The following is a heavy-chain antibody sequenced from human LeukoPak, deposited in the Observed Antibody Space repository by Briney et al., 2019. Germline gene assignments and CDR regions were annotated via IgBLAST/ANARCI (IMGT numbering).Heavy chain of an antibody. Sequence: ASVKVSCKASGFSFISSTMQWVRQARGQRLEWIGWIVVGSGNTNYAQKFQERVTITRDMSTSTAYMELSSLRSEDTAVYYCTAEGLGLDYYMDVWGKGTTVTVSS. V-gene: IGHV1-58*02. J-gene: IGHJ6*03. CDR1: GFSFISST. CDR3: TAEGLGLDYYMDV. CDR2: IVVGSGNT. D-gene: IGHD6-19*01.